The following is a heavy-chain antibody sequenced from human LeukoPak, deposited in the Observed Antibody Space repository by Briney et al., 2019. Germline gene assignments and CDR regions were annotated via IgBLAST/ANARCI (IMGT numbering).Heavy chain of an antibody. Sequence: PGRSLRLSCAASGFTFSSYGMHWVRQAPGKGLEWVAVIWYDGSNKYYADSVKGRFTISRDNSKNTLYLQMNSLRAEDTALYYCARRLVGLCSGGSCFPYYWYFDLWGRGTLVTVSS. CDR3: ARRLVGLCSGGSCFPYYWYFDL. V-gene: IGHV3-33*01. CDR1: GFTFSSYG. CDR2: IWYDGSNK. J-gene: IGHJ2*01. D-gene: IGHD2-15*01.